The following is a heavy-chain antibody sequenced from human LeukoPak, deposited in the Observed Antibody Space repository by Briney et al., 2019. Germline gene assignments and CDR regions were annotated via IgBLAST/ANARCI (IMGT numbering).Heavy chain of an antibody. V-gene: IGHV3-74*01. CDR3: ARVAYDRLDPHFDY. CDR2: INTDESST. J-gene: IGHJ4*02. CDR1: GFTFSSYW. D-gene: IGHD3-3*01. Sequence: PGGSLRLSCAASGFTFSSYWMHWVRQAPGKGLVWVSRINTDESSTSYADSVKGRFTISRDNAKNTLYLQMNSLRAEDTAVYYCARVAYDRLDPHFDYWGQGTLVTVSS.